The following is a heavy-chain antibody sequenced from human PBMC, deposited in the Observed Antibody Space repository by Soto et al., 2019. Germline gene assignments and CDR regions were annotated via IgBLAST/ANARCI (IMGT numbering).Heavy chain of an antibody. V-gene: IGHV1-8*01. CDR3: ARRGFVTIFGVVIIRGGWFDP. D-gene: IGHD3-3*01. CDR2: MNPNSGNT. J-gene: IGHJ5*02. CDR1: GYTFTIYD. Sequence: GASVKVSCKASGYTFTIYDINCVRQSTLQWLDGMGWMNPNSGNTGYAQKFQGRVTMTRNTSISTAYMELSSLRSEDTAVYYCARRGFVTIFGVVIIRGGWFDPWGQGTLVTVSS.